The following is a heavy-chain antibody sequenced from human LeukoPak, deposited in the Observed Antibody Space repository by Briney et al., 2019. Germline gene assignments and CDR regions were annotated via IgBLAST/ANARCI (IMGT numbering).Heavy chain of an antibody. Sequence: PGGSLRLSCAASGFTFSSYWMHWVRQAPGKGLEWASSIGSISSYIYYADSVKGRFTISRDNAKNSLYLQMNSLRAEDTAVYYCARDDAHYDSSGYYWADAFDIWGQGTMVTVSS. CDR2: IGSISSYI. CDR1: GFTFSSYW. V-gene: IGHV3-21*01. D-gene: IGHD3-22*01. CDR3: ARDDAHYDSSGYYWADAFDI. J-gene: IGHJ3*02.